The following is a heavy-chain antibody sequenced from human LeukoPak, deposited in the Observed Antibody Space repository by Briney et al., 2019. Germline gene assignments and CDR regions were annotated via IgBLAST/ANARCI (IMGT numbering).Heavy chain of an antibody. CDR1: GSSISIGHY. V-gene: IGHV4-38-2*02. J-gene: IGHJ4*02. CDR2: IYHSGST. Sequence: PSETLSPTCSVSGSSISIGHYWGWIRQPPGKGLEWIGSIYHSGSTSYNPSLKSRVTISVDTSKNQFSLKLNSVTAADTAMYYCARALRPYYYDSSAYFSYFDYWGQGTLVTVSS. CDR3: ARALRPYYYDSSAYFSYFDY. D-gene: IGHD3-22*01.